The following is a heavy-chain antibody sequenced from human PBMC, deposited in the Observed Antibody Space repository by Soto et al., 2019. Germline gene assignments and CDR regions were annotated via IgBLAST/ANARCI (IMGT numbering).Heavy chain of an antibody. J-gene: IGHJ6*02. V-gene: IGHV1-18*01. Sequence: QVQLVQSGAEVKKPGASVKVSCKASGYTFSSYGISWVRQAPGQGLEWMGWISAHNGNTNYAQKFPGRDTMTTDQSTSTAYMELMSLRFDDTAVYYCAGPEHYQLLLGDFCGQGTTVAVSS. CDR2: ISAHNGNT. CDR1: GYTFSSYG. D-gene: IGHD2-2*01. CDR3: AGPEHYQLLLGDF.